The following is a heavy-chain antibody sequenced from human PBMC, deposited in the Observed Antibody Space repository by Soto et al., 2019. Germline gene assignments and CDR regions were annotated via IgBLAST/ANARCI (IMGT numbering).Heavy chain of an antibody. V-gene: IGHV3-23*01. CDR1: GFSFSEYG. J-gene: IGHJ1*01. CDR3: AKRRLNTIPSLSDF. CDR2: ISGNKMTT. D-gene: IGHD2-2*01. Sequence: EIQLLESGGGLAQPGGSLRLSCVASGFSFSEYGMSWVRQTPQKTLEWVASISGNKMTTFYPDSVKGRFFISRDNSDNPLHLQMNSLRDDDTAIYYCAKRRLNTIPSLSDFWGQGVQVTVSS.